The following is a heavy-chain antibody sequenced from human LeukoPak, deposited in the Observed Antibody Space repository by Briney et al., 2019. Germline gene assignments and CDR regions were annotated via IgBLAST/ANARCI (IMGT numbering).Heavy chain of an antibody. Sequence: PSETLSLTCTVSGGSISSSSYYWGWIRQPPGKGLEWIGSIYYSGSTYYNPSLKSRVTISVDTSKNQFSLKLSSVTAADTAVYYCARLVAAPYYYYYYMDVWGKGTTVTVSS. CDR3: ARLVAAPYYYYYYMDV. D-gene: IGHD2-15*01. CDR2: IYYSGST. J-gene: IGHJ6*03. CDR1: GGSISSSSYY. V-gene: IGHV4-39*07.